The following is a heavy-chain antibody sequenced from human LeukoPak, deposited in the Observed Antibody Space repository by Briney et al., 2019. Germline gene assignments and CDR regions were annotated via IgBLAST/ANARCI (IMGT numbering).Heavy chain of an antibody. Sequence: GESLKISCKGSGYSFTTYWIAWVRQMPGKGLEWMGIIYPGDSDTRYSPSFQGQVTISADKSISTAYLQWSSLKASDTAMYYCARPVAGSSDAFDIWGQGTMVTVSS. CDR3: ARPVAGSSDAFDI. CDR2: IYPGDSDT. CDR1: GYSFTTYW. J-gene: IGHJ3*02. D-gene: IGHD1-26*01. V-gene: IGHV5-51*01.